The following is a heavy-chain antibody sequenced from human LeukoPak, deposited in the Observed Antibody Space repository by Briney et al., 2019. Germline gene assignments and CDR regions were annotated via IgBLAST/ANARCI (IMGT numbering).Heavy chain of an antibody. V-gene: IGHV5-51*01. Sequence: GESLKISCKGSGYSFTNYWIGWVRQMPGKGLEWMGIIYPSDSDTRYSPSFQGQVTISADKSISTAYLQWSSLKASDTAMYYCARSDQQLVNWFDPWGQGTLVTVSS. J-gene: IGHJ5*02. CDR3: ARSDQQLVNWFDP. CDR2: IYPSDSDT. D-gene: IGHD6-6*01. CDR1: GYSFTNYW.